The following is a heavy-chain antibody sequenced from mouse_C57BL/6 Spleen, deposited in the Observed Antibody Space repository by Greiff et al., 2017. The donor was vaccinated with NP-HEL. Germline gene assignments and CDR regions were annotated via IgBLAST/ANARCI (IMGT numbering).Heavy chain of an antibody. CDR2: IYPGDGDT. CDR3: ARDDYEDAMDY. D-gene: IGHD2-4*01. J-gene: IGHJ4*01. V-gene: IGHV1-80*01. CDR1: GYAFSSYW. Sequence: QVQLQQSGAELVKPGASVKISCKASGYAFSSYWMNWVKQRPGKGLEWIGQIYPGDGDTNYNGKFKGKATLTADKSSSTAYMQLSSLTSEDSAVYCCARDDYEDAMDYWGQGTSVTVSS.